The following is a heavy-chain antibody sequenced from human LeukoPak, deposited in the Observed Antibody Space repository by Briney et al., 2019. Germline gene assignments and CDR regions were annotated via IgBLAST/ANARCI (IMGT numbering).Heavy chain of an antibody. CDR1: GGSISISTYY. CDR2: IYYSGST. V-gene: IGHV4-39*01. D-gene: IGHD3-22*01. J-gene: IGHJ5*02. Sequence: SETLSLTCTVSGGSISISTYYWGWIRQPPGKGLEWIGNIYYSGSTYYNPSLKSRVTISVDTSKNQFSLRLSSVTAADTAVYYCARLGTGYDSSGYSIGWFDPWGQGTLVTVSS. CDR3: ARLGTGYDSSGYSIGWFDP.